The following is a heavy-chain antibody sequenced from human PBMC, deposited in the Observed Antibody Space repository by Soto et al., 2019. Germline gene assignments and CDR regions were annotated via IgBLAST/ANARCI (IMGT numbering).Heavy chain of an antibody. CDR2: ISSSSSYI. CDR1: GFTFSSYS. J-gene: IGHJ4*02. CDR3: ARRPPGGIEALQNYFDY. V-gene: IGHV3-21*01. Sequence: GGSLRLSCAASGFTFSSYSMNWVRQAPGKGLEWVSSISSSSSYIYYADSVKGRFTISRDNAKNSLYLQMNSLRAEDTAVYYCARRPPGGIEALQNYFDYWGQGTLVNVSS. D-gene: IGHD3-16*01.